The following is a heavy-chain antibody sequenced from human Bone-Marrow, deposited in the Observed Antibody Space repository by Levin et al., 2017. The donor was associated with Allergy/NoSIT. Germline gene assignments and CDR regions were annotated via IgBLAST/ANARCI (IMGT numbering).Heavy chain of an antibody. CDR1: GGSFSGSY. J-gene: IGHJ4*02. V-gene: IGHV4-34*01. D-gene: IGHD2-2*01. Sequence: SQTLSLTCAVYGGSFSGSYWSWIRQPPGKGLEWIGEINHSGSTNYNPSLKSRVTISVDTSKNQFSLKLSSVTAADTALYYCARGRIVVPAAIREDLDYWGQGTLVTVSS. CDR3: ARGRIVVPAAIREDLDY. CDR2: INHSGST.